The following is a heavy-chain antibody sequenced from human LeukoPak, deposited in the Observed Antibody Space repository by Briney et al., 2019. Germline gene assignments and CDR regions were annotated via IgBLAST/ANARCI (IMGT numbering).Heavy chain of an antibody. CDR1: GYTFTSYG. Sequence: ASVKVSCKASGYTFTSYGISWVRQAPGQGLEWMGWISAYNGNTNYAQKLQGRVTMTTNTSTSTAYMELRSLRSDDTAVYYCAREVRNDYGDDFDYWGQGTLVTVSS. D-gene: IGHD4-17*01. V-gene: IGHV1-18*01. CDR3: AREVRNDYGDDFDY. CDR2: ISAYNGNT. J-gene: IGHJ4*02.